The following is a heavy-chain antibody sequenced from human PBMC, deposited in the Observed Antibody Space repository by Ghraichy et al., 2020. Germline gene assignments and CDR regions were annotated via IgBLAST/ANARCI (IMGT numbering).Heavy chain of an antibody. CDR1: GGSISSYY. Sequence: SETLSLTCTVSGGSISSYYWSWIRQPPGKGLEWIGYIYYSGSTNYNPSLKSRVTTSVDTSKNQFSLKLSSVTAADTAVYYCARYTAMDPYYYHYGMDVWGQGTTVTVSS. D-gene: IGHD5-18*01. J-gene: IGHJ6*02. V-gene: IGHV4-59*08. CDR3: ARYTAMDPYYYHYGMDV. CDR2: IYYSGST.